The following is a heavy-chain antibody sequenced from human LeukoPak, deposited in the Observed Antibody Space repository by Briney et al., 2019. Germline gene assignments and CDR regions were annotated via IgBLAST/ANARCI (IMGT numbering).Heavy chain of an antibody. CDR1: GGSISSSSYY. CDR3: ARDLRNYDFWSGYSNSNYYYMDV. Sequence: SETLSLTCTVSGGSISSSSYYWGWIRQPPGKGLEWIGSIYYGGSTYYNPSLKSRVTISVDTSKNQFSLKLSSVTAADTAVYYCARDLRNYDFWSGYSNSNYYYMDVWGKGTTVTVSS. D-gene: IGHD3-3*01. V-gene: IGHV4-39*07. CDR2: IYYGGST. J-gene: IGHJ6*03.